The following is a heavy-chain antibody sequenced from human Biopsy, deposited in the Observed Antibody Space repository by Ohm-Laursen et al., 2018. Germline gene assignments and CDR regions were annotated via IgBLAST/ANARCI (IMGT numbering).Heavy chain of an antibody. CDR1: GFTFSNYW. D-gene: IGHD2-15*01. V-gene: IGHV3-7*01. CDR3: ARAYSRGDY. J-gene: IGHJ4*02. CDR2: IKEDGSVI. Sequence: GSLRLSCAASGFTFSNYWMTWVRQAPGKGLEWVANIKEDGSVIHYLDSVKGRFTISRDNAKNSLLLQMNRLRVEDTAVYYCARAYSRGDYWGQGTLVTVSS.